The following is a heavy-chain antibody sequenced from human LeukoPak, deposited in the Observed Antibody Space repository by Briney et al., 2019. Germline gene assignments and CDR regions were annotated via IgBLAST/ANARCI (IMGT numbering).Heavy chain of an antibody. CDR1: GGSVSSGSYY. Sequence: SETLSLTCTVSGGSVSSGSYYWSWIRQPPGKGLEWIGYIYYSGSTNYSPSLKSRVTISVDTSKNQFSLKLSSVTAADTAVYYCARGGYDYVWGSYRGTGFDYWGQGTLVTVSS. J-gene: IGHJ4*02. CDR2: IYYSGST. V-gene: IGHV4-61*01. CDR3: ARGGYDYVWGSYRGTGFDY. D-gene: IGHD3-16*02.